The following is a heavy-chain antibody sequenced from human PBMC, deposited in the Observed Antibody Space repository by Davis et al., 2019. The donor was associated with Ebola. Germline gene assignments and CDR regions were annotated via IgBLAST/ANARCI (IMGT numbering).Heavy chain of an antibody. CDR2: IHYSGTT. J-gene: IGHJ4*02. V-gene: IGHV4-61*01. CDR1: GGSVTNTNYL. D-gene: IGHD6-6*01. CDR3: ASHLGYSSSHIDY. Sequence: SETLSLTCTVSGGSVTNTNYLWSWIRQPPGKGLEWIGHIHYSGTTIYNPSLKSRVTISVDTSKNQFSLKLSSVTAADTAVYYCASHLGYSSSHIDYWGQGTVVTVSS.